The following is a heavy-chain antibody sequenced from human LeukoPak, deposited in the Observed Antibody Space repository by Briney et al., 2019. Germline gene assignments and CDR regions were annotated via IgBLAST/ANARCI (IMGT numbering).Heavy chain of an antibody. Sequence: GASVKVSCKASGYTFTSYGISWVRQAPGRGLEWMGWISAYNGNTNYAQKLQGRVTMTTDTSTSTAYMELRSLRSDDTAVYYCAREGSSSSFVYPLTDWGQGTLVTVSS. J-gene: IGHJ4*02. CDR2: ISAYNGNT. V-gene: IGHV1-18*01. D-gene: IGHD6-13*01. CDR1: GYTFTSYG. CDR3: AREGSSSSFVYPLTD.